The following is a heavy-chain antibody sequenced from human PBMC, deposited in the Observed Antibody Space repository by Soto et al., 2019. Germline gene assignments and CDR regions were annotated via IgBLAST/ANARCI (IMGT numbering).Heavy chain of an antibody. Sequence: QVQLVESGGGVVQPARSLRLSCAASGFTFSSYGMHWVRQAPDKGLEWVAVISYDGSNKYYADSGKGRFTISRDNSKNTLYLQMNSLSAEVTAVYYCAKELGGAAAAGTLFDYWGQGTLVTVSS. CDR2: ISYDGSNK. CDR1: GFTFSSYG. V-gene: IGHV3-30*18. J-gene: IGHJ4*02. CDR3: AKELGGAAAAGTLFDY. D-gene: IGHD6-13*01.